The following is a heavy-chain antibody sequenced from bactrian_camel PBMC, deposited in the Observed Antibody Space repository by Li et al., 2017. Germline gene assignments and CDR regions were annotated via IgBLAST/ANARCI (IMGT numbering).Heavy chain of an antibody. CDR1: GFTFSNNI. J-gene: IGHJ4*01. Sequence: HVQLVESGGGLVQPGGSLRLSCAASGFTFSNNIISWVRQHPVKELEWVANIYADYGATHYADSVKGRFTISGDSAKNTLYLQMNSLKTEDTALYYCATQIGLGQGTQVTVS. CDR2: IYADYGAT. V-gene: IGHV3-2*01.